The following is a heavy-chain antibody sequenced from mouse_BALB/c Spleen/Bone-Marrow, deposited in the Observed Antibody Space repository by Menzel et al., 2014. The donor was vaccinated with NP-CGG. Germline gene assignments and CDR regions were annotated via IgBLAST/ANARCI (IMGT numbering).Heavy chain of an antibody. CDR3: ARYYYGSSAYAMDY. D-gene: IGHD1-1*01. CDR2: ISYSGST. CDR1: GYSITSDYA. Sequence: ESGPGLVKPSQSLSLTCTVTGYSITSDYAWNWIRQFPGTKLEWMGYISYSGSTSYNPSLKSRISITRDTSKNQFFLQLNSVTTEDTATYYCARYYYGSSAYAMDYWGQGTSVTVSS. J-gene: IGHJ4*01. V-gene: IGHV3-2*02.